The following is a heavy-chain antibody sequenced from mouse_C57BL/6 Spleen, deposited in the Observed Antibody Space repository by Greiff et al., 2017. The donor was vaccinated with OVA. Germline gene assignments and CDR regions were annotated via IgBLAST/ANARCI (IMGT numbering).Heavy chain of an antibody. CDR1: GFTFSSYG. CDR3: ARERPFAY. Sequence: EVKVVESGGDLVKPGGSLKLSCAASGFTFSSYGMSWVRQTPDKRLEWVATISSGGSYTYYPDSVKGRFTISRDNAKNTLYLQMSSLKSEDTAMYYCARERPFAYWGQGTLVTVSA. CDR2: ISSGGSYT. J-gene: IGHJ3*01. V-gene: IGHV5-6*01.